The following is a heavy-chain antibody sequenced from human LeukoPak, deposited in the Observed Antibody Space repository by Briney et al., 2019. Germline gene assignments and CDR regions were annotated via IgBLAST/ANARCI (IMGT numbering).Heavy chain of an antibody. D-gene: IGHD3-3*01. V-gene: IGHV1-18*01. CDR3: ARVGFTIFGVVKRPFDY. Sequence: ASVKVSCKASGYTFTSYGISWVRQAPGQGLEWMGWISAYNGNTNYAQKLQGRVTMTTDTSTSTAYMELRSLRSDDTAVYYCARVGFTIFGVVKRPFDYWGQGTLVTVSS. J-gene: IGHJ4*02. CDR2: ISAYNGNT. CDR1: GYTFTSYG.